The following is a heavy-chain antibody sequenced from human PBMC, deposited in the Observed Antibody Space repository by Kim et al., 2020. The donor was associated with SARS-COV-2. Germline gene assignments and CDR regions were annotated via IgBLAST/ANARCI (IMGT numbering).Heavy chain of an antibody. V-gene: IGHV1-2*04. D-gene: IGHD6-19*01. CDR3: ARGPGYSSGWYEAYFDY. CDR2: INPNSGGT. J-gene: IGHJ4*02. Sequence: ASVKVSCKASGYTFTGYYMHWVRQAPGQGLEWMGWINPNSGGTNYAQKFQGWVTMTRDTSISTAYMELSRLRSDDTAVYYCARGPGYSSGWYEAYFDYWGQGTLVTVSS. CDR1: GYTFTGYY.